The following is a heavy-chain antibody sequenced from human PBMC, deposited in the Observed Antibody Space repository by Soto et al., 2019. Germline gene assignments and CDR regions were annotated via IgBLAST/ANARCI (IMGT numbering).Heavy chain of an antibody. CDR3: AKVLTVVTYYFDY. J-gene: IGHJ4*02. CDR1: GFTFSSYA. D-gene: IGHD2-21*02. Sequence: SLRLSCAASGFTFSSYAMSWVRQAPGKGLEWVSAISGSGGSTYYADSVKGRFTISRDNSKNTLYLQMNSLRAEDTAVYYCAKVLTVVTYYFDYWGQGTLVTVSS. V-gene: IGHV3-23*01. CDR2: ISGSGGST.